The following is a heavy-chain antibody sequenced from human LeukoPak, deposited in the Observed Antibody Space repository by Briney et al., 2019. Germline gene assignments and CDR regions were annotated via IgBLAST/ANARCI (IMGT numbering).Heavy chain of an antibody. CDR3: ARWNDFWSGYYFDY. CDR2: ISSGSSYI. CDR1: GFTFSSYS. D-gene: IGHD3-3*01. J-gene: IGHJ4*02. Sequence: GGSLRLSCAASGFTFSSYSMNWVRQAPGKGLEWVSSISSGSSYIYYADSVKGRFTISRDNAKNSLYLQMNSLRAEDTAVYYCARWNDFWSGYYFDYWGQGTLVTVSS. V-gene: IGHV3-21*01.